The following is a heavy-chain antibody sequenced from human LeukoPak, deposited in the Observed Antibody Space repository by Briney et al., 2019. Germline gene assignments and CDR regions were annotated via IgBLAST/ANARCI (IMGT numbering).Heavy chain of an antibody. CDR3: VRGSFGPDM. CDR2: ISGSGGST. J-gene: IGHJ3*02. CDR1: GFTFSSYA. D-gene: IGHD3/OR15-3a*01. V-gene: IGHV3-23*01. Sequence: GGSLRLSCAASGFTFSSYAMSWVRQAPGKGLEWVSAISGSGGSTYYADSVKGRFTISKDNSKNTLYLQVNSLRAEDTAVYYCVRGSFGPDMWGQGTVVTVFS.